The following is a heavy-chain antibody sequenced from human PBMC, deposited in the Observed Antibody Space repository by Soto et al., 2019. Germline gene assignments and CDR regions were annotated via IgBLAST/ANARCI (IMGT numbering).Heavy chain of an antibody. CDR2: IYYSGST. J-gene: IGHJ4*02. V-gene: IGHV4-61*01. D-gene: IGHD6-19*01. Sequence: SETLSLTCTVSGGSVSSGSYYWSWIRQPPGKGLEWIGYIYYSGSTNYNPSLKSRVTISVDTSKNQFSLKLSSVTAADTAVYYCSRSIGQWLTYYWGQGTLVTVSS. CDR3: SRSIGQWLTYY. CDR1: GGSVSSGSYY.